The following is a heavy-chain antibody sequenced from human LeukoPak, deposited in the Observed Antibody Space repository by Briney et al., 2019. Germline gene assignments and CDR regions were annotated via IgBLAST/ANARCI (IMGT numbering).Heavy chain of an antibody. CDR2: INHSGST. Sequence: SETLSLTCAVYGGSFSGYYWSWIRQPPGKGLEWIGEINHSGSTNYNPSLKSRVTISVDTSKNQFSLKLSSVTAADTAVYYCARELYSSKNLDYWGQGTLVTVSS. J-gene: IGHJ4*02. D-gene: IGHD6-13*01. CDR3: ARELYSSKNLDY. V-gene: IGHV4-34*01. CDR1: GGSFSGYY.